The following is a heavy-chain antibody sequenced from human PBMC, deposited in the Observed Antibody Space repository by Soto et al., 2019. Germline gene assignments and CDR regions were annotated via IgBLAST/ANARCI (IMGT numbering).Heavy chain of an antibody. CDR3: ARLGLVGDNDY. J-gene: IGHJ4*02. CDR1: GYTFTSYY. Sequence: QVQLVQSGAEVKKPGASMKVSCKASGYTFTSYYMHWVRQTPGQGLEWMGIINPSGGSTSYAQKFQGRVTMTRDTSTSTVYMEPSSLRSEDTAVYYCARLGLVGDNDYWGQGTLVTVSS. V-gene: IGHV1-46*01. CDR2: INPSGGST. D-gene: IGHD2-15*01.